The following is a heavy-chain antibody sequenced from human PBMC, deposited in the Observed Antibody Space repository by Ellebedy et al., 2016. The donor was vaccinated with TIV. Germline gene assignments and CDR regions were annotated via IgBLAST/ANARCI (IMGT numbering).Heavy chain of an antibody. Sequence: GESLKISCSASGFTFSNYAMHWVRQAPGKGLEYVSAISGNGGSTYYADSVRGRFTISRDNSKNTLYLQMSSLRAEDTAVYYCARRQGGWLQSTKYYFDYWGQGTLVTVSS. CDR1: GFTFSNYA. CDR3: ARRQGGWLQSTKYYFDY. V-gene: IGHV3-64D*06. CDR2: ISGNGGST. D-gene: IGHD5-24*01. J-gene: IGHJ4*02.